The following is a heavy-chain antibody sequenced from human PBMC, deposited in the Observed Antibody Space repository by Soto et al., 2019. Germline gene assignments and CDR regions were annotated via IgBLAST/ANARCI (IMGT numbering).Heavy chain of an antibody. CDR3: AKVMVKNWFDP. V-gene: IGHV3-23*01. J-gene: IGHJ5*02. D-gene: IGHD5-18*01. CDR2: ISGSGGST. Sequence: GESLKISCAASGFTFSSYAMSWVRQAPGKGLEWVSAISGSGGSTYYADSVKGRFTISRDNSKNTLYLQMNSLRADDTAVYYCAKVMVKNWFDPWGQGTLVTVSS. CDR1: GFTFSSYA.